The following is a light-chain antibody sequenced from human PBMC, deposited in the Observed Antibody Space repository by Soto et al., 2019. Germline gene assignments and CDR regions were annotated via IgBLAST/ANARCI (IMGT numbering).Light chain of an antibody. CDR2: GAS. J-gene: IGKJ2*01. V-gene: IGKV3-15*01. CDR1: QSVSSN. CDR3: QQYNNWPPYT. Sequence: EIVMTQSPATLSVSPGERATLSCRASQSVSSNLAWYQQKPGQAPRLLIYGASTRATGIPAMFSGSGSGTEFTLSSSSLHSEDFAVYSCQQYNNWPPYTFGQGTKLEIK.